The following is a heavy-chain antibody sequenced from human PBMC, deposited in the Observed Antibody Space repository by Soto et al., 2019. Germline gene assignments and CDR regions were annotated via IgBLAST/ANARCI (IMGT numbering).Heavy chain of an antibody. CDR2: ISYDGSNK. V-gene: IGHV3-30-3*01. CDR1: GFTFSSYA. J-gene: IGHJ5*02. D-gene: IGHD6-13*01. Sequence: GGSLRLSCAASGFTFSSYAMHWVRQAPGKGLEWVAVISYDGSNKYYADSVKGRFTISRDNSKNTLYLQMNSLRAEDTAVYYCAREVPPSSSSWYSNWFDPWGQGTLVTVSS. CDR3: AREVPPSSSSWYSNWFDP.